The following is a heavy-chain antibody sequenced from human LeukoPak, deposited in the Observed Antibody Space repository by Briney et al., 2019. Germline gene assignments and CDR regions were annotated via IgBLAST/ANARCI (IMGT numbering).Heavy chain of an antibody. CDR3: ARDQPFNYDILTGSTHYDY. J-gene: IGHJ4*02. Sequence: PGGSLRLSCAASGFTFSSYSMNWVRQAPGKGLEWVSSISSSSTYIYYADSMKGRFTISRDNAKNSLYLQMDSLRAEDTAVYYCARDQPFNYDILTGSTHYDYWGQGTLVTVSS. D-gene: IGHD3-9*01. CDR2: ISSSSTYI. CDR1: GFTFSSYS. V-gene: IGHV3-21*01.